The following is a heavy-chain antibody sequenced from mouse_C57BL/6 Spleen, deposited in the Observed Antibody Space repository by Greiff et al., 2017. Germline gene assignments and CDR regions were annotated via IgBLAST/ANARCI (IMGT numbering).Heavy chain of an antibody. Sequence: VQLQQSGAELVKPGASVKISCKASGYAFSSYWMNWVKQRPGKGLEWIGQIYPGDGDTNYNGKFKGQATLTADKSSSTAYMQLSSLTSEDSAVYFCARETAQARFAYWGQGTLVTVSA. V-gene: IGHV1-80*01. CDR3: ARETAQARFAY. CDR2: IYPGDGDT. J-gene: IGHJ3*01. CDR1: GYAFSSYW. D-gene: IGHD3-2*02.